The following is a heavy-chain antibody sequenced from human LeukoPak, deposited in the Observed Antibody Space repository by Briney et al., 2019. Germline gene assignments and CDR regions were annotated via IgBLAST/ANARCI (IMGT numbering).Heavy chain of an antibody. J-gene: IGHJ6*02. Sequence: SETLSLTCTVSGGSISSYYWSWIRQPPGKGLEWIGYIYYSGSTNYNPSLKSRVTISVDTSKNQFSLKLSSVTAADTAVYYCARWATMIGVGPLGYYYYGMDVWGQGTTVTVSS. CDR1: GGSISSYY. V-gene: IGHV4-59*01. D-gene: IGHD3-22*01. CDR2: IYYSGST. CDR3: ARWATMIGVGPLGYYYYGMDV.